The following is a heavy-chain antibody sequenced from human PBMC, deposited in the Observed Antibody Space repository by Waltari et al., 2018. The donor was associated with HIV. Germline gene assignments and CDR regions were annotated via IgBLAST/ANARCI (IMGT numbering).Heavy chain of an antibody. Sequence: EVQLVDSGGGLVKPGGSLRLSCAASGFTFSSYSMNWVRQAPGKGLEWVSSISSSSSYIYYADSVKGRFTISRDNAKNSLYLQMNSLRAEDTAVYYCARDGEMATISLDYWGQGTLVTVSS. D-gene: IGHD5-12*01. CDR2: ISSSSSYI. V-gene: IGHV3-21*01. J-gene: IGHJ4*02. CDR1: GFTFSSYS. CDR3: ARDGEMATISLDY.